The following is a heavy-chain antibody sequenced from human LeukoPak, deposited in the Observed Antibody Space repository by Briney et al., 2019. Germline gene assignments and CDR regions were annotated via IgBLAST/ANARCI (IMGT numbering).Heavy chain of an antibody. CDR3: VGDQVDDTGYLR. CDR2: INGDGRTT. V-gene: IGHV3-64D*06. Sequence: GGSLRLSCSASGFIFSSYTMYWVRQAPGKGLEYVSVINGDGRTTYYIDSVKGRFTISRDNSKNTLYLQMSSLRADDTAVYYCVGDQVDDTGYLRWGQGTRVTVSA. J-gene: IGHJ4*02. D-gene: IGHD5-12*01. CDR1: GFIFSSYT.